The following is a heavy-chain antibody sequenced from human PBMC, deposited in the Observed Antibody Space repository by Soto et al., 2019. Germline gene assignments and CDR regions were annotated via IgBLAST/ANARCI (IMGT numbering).Heavy chain of an antibody. Sequence: QVQLVQSGAEVKKPGASVKVSCKASGYTFTNYGITWVRQAPGQGLEWMGWITPYNGNTNYAQKLQGRVTMTTDTXXXXXXXXXXXXXXXXXXXXXXXXXXXXXXXXGQGTLVTVPS. CDR1: GYTFTNYG. CDR2: ITPYNGNT. CDR3: XXXXXXXXX. J-gene: IGHJ4*02. V-gene: IGHV1-18*01.